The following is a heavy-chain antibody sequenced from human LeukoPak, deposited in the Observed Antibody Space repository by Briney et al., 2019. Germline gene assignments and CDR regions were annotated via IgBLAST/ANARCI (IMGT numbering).Heavy chain of an antibody. D-gene: IGHD3/OR15-3a*01. CDR3: ASGTGYLDESSDY. CDR1: GFTVSGNY. J-gene: IGHJ4*02. V-gene: IGHV3-53*01. CDR2: IYSGGTA. Sequence: GGSLRLSCAASGFTVSGNYMSWVRQAPGKGLEWVSRIYSGGTAYYADPGKGRSTISSDNSKNMLDLQMNSLRAEATPVYYSASGTGYLDESSDYWGQGPLVTVSS.